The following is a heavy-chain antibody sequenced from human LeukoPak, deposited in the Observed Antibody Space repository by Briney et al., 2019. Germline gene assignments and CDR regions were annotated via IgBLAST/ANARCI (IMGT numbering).Heavy chain of an antibody. J-gene: IGHJ4*02. Sequence: PGGSLRLSCAASGNYWMHWVRQAPGKGLVWVSHINSDGSSTSYADSVKGRFTISRDNAKNTLYLQMNSLRAEDTAVYYCARGDYGDYPEYYFDYWGQGTLVTVSS. CDR1: GNYW. CDR3: ARGDYGDYPEYYFDY. D-gene: IGHD4-17*01. V-gene: IGHV3-74*01. CDR2: INSDGSST.